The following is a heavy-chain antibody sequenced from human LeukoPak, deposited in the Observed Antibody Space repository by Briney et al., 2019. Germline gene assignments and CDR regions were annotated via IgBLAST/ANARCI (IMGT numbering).Heavy chain of an antibody. CDR1: GYTFTSYY. D-gene: IGHD1-1*01. CDR3: ARDGEYNWDDWTSSYYFDY. V-gene: IGHV1-46*01. Sequence: ASVKVSCKASGYTFTSYYMHWVRQAPGQGLEWMGIINPSGGSTSYAQKFQGRVTMTRDTSTSTVYMELSSLRSEDTAVYYCARDGEYNWDDWTSSYYFDYWGQGTLVTVSS. J-gene: IGHJ4*02. CDR2: INPSGGST.